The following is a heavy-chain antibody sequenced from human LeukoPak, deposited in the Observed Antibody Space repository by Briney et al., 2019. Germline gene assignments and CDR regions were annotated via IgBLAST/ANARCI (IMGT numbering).Heavy chain of an antibody. V-gene: IGHV4-61*02. CDR2: IYTSGST. J-gene: IGHJ4*02. Sequence: SETLSLTCTVSGGSISSGSYYWSWIRQPAGKGLEWIGRIYTSGSTNYNPSLKSRVTISVDTSKNQFSLKLSSVTAADAAVYYCAGGSGWLDYWGQGTPVTISS. CDR1: GGSISSGSYY. CDR3: AGGSGWLDY. D-gene: IGHD6-19*01.